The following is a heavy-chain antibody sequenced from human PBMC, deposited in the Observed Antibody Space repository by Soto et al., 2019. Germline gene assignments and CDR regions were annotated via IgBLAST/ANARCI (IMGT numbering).Heavy chain of an antibody. J-gene: IGHJ4*01. CDR2: IGTDGNT. CDR1: GFTFISYA. CDR3: VRKYPGTRPFDY. D-gene: IGHD2-2*01. V-gene: IGHV3-23*01. Sequence: VQFRRFAGAACGFTFISYAMNWISQAPGKGLGGVSAIGTDGNTYYANPVKGRFTISRDNSRTTLYLQMNSLRVEDTALYYCVRKYPGTRPFDYWSQGTLVTVS.